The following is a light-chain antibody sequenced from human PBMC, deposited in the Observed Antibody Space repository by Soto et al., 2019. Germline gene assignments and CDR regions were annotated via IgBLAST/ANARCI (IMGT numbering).Light chain of an antibody. V-gene: IGKV1-39*01. CDR2: AAS. CDR1: QSISTY. CDR3: QHSYTTPPEYT. Sequence: DIQMTQSPSSLSASVGDRVTITCRASQSISTYLNWYHQKPGKAPKLLIYAASNLQSGVPSRFSGSGSGTDFTLTISSLQPEDFATYYCQHSYTTPPEYTFGQGTKLEIK. J-gene: IGKJ2*01.